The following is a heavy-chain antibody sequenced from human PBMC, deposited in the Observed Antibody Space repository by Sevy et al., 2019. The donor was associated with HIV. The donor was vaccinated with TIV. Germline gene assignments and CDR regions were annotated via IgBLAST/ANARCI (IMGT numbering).Heavy chain of an antibody. Sequence: GGSLRLSYRASGFKFGDYVMMWVRQAPGKGLDWVGFIRSKVNGDTREYAADVKGRVTISRDDSKGIAYLQMNSLKTEDTARYFCTSARYYYDSGSYYGMDVWGQGTTVTVSS. V-gene: IGHV3-49*04. J-gene: IGHJ6*02. CDR2: IRSKVNGDTR. D-gene: IGHD3-10*01. CDR3: TSARYYYDSGSYYGMDV. CDR1: GFKFGDYV.